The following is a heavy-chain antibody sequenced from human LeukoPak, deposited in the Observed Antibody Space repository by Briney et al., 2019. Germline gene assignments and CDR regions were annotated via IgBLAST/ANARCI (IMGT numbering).Heavy chain of an antibody. D-gene: IGHD2-15*01. CDR1: GGSISSYY. CDR2: IYYSGST. J-gene: IGHJ5*02. Sequence: KASETLSLTCTVSGGSISSYYWSWIRQPPGKGLEWIGYIYYSGSTNYNPSLKSRVTISVDTSKNQFSLKLSSVTAADTAVYYCAREPGYCSGGSCYGGWFDPWGQGTLVTDSS. CDR3: AREPGYCSGGSCYGGWFDP. V-gene: IGHV4-59*12.